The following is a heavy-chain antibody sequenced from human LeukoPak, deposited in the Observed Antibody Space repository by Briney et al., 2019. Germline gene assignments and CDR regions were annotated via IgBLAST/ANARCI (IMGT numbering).Heavy chain of an antibody. CDR3: ASSSSWYRFDF. Sequence: SETLSLTCTVSGDSVSSSDYYWVWLRQPPGKGLERIGTVSYNGITYYPPSLQSRLSISIDTPKNQFSLTLTSVTAADTAVYYCASSSSWYRFDFWGQGTLVTVPS. V-gene: IGHV4-39*01. CDR1: GDSVSSSDYY. D-gene: IGHD6-13*01. CDR2: VSYNGIT. J-gene: IGHJ5*01.